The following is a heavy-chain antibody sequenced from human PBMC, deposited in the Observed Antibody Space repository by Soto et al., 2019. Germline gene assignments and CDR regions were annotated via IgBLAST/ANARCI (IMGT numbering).Heavy chain of an antibody. CDR2: INHSGST. CDR3: ARGEGNTAMVRHWFDP. D-gene: IGHD5-18*01. CDR1: GGSFSGYY. Sequence: SETLSLTCAVYGGSFSGYYWSWIRQPPGKGLEWIGEINHSGSTNYNPSLKSRVTISVDTSKNQFSLKLNSVTAADTAVYYCARGEGNTAMVRHWFDPWGQGTLVTVSS. V-gene: IGHV4-34*01. J-gene: IGHJ5*02.